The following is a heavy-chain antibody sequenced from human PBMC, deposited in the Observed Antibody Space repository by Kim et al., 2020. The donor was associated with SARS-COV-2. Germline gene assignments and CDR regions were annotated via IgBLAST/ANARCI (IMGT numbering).Heavy chain of an antibody. J-gene: IGHJ4*02. CDR1: GGSISSGDYY. CDR2: IYYSGST. Sequence: SETLSLTCTVSGGSISSGDYYWSWIRQPPGKGLEWIGYIYYSGSTYYNPSLKSRVTISVDTSKNQFSLKLSSVTAADTAVYYCARGDYYDSSGYSSNFDYWGQGTLVTVSS. V-gene: IGHV4-30-4*01. CDR3: ARGDYYDSSGYSSNFDY. D-gene: IGHD3-22*01.